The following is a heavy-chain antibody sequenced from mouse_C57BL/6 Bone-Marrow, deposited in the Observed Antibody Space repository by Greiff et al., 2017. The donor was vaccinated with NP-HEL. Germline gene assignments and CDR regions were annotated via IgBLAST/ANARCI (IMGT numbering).Heavy chain of an antibody. CDR1: GFTFSDYY. CDR2: INYDGSST. CDR3: AREIYYGNYGAMDY. D-gene: IGHD2-1*01. J-gene: IGHJ4*01. V-gene: IGHV5-16*01. Sequence: VQLKESEGGLVQPGSSMKLSCTASGFTFSDYYMAWVRQVPEKGLEWVANINYDGSSTYYLDSLKSRFIISRDNAKNILYLQMSSLKSEDTATYYCAREIYYGNYGAMDYWGQGTSVTVSS.